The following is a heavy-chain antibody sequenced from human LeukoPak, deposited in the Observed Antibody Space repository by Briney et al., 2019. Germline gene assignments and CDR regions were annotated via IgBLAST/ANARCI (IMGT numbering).Heavy chain of an antibody. J-gene: IGHJ3*02. D-gene: IGHD2-21*02. CDR3: ARLLNNDNAGDPDAFDM. CDR1: SGSISSHY. Sequence: PSETLSLTCTVSSGSISSHYWSWIRQSPERGLEWIGFIYYTGTTRYNPSLRGRVTMSVDSSRNHFSLKLTSMTAADTALYYCARLLNNDNAGDPDAFDMWGQGTMVTVSS. CDR2: IYYTGTT. V-gene: IGHV4-59*11.